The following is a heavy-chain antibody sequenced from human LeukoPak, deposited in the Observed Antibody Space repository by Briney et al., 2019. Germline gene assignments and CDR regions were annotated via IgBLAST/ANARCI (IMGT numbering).Heavy chain of an antibody. CDR2: ITSGGAST. V-gene: IGHV3-23*01. CDR3: ARAQLGYWYFDL. CDR1: GFTFSIYA. D-gene: IGHD1-1*01. J-gene: IGHJ2*01. Sequence: GGSLRFSCTASGFTFSIYAMTWARQAPGKGLEWVSDITSGGASTYYADSVKGRFTLSRDNSKNTLYLQMNSLRAEDTAVYYCARAQLGYWYFDLWGRGTLVTVSS.